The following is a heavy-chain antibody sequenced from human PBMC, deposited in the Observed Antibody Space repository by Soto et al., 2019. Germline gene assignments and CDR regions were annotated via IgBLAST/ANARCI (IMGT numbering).Heavy chain of an antibody. V-gene: IGHV4-30-2*01. CDR1: GGYIVSGGYS. D-gene: IGHD6-19*01. CDR3: ARVAGSGWYDA. CDR2: AYPSGST. Sequence: SVTLSLTCSVGGGYIVSGGYSRSWVRQPPGKGPVWLTTAYPSGSTYYDPSLKSRVTISLGLSKNQFSLNLNSVTAADTAVYYCARVAGSGWYDAWGQGTLVTVS. J-gene: IGHJ5*02.